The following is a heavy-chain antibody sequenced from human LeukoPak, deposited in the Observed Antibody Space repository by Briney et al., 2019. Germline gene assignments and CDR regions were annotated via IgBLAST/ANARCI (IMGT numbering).Heavy chain of an antibody. Sequence: SETLSLTCTVSGGSISSGSYYWSWIRQPAGKGLEWIGRIYTSGSTNYNPSLKSRVTISVDTSKNQFSLKLSSVTAADTVVYYCARGSGYYGEDFEYWGQGTLVTVSS. CDR3: ARGSGYYGEDFEY. V-gene: IGHV4-61*02. J-gene: IGHJ4*02. CDR2: IYTSGST. D-gene: IGHD3-3*01. CDR1: GGSISSGSYY.